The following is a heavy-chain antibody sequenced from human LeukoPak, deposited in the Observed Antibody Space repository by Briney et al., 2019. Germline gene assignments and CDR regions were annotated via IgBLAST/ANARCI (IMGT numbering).Heavy chain of an antibody. D-gene: IGHD3-22*01. CDR1: GFTFSSYW. CDR3: AKVPYYDSSGYYDY. V-gene: IGHV3-7*02. J-gene: IGHJ4*02. Sequence: GGSLRLSCAASGFTFSSYWMSWVRQAPGKGLEWVANIKQDGSEKYYVDSVKGRFTISRDTSKNTLYLQMNSLRAEDTAVYYCAKVPYYDSSGYYDYWGQGTLVTVSS. CDR2: IKQDGSEK.